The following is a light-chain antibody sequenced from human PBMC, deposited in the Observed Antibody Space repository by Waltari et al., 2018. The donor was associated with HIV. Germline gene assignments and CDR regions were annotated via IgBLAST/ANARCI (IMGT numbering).Light chain of an antibody. Sequence: DIWLTQSPASLSASVGTRVMIVCRASQHIEHYLNWYQQKPGKAPKLLISAASNLQKNVPSRIIGSGAGTDFTLAISGLQPEDFATYFCQQSYSGLLYTFGQGT. V-gene: IGKV1-39*01. CDR1: QHIEHY. CDR2: AAS. CDR3: QQSYSGLLYT. J-gene: IGKJ2*01.